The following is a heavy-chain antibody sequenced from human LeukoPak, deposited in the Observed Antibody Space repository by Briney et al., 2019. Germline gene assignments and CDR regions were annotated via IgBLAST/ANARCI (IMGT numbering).Heavy chain of an antibody. Sequence: ASVKVSCKASGYTFTSYYMHWVRQAPGQGLEWMGIINPSGGSTSYAQKFQGRVTMTTDTSTSTAYMELRSLRSDDTAVYYCARDVGYCSSTSCLLVSFDYWGQGTLVTVSS. CDR3: ARDVGYCSSTSCLLVSFDY. V-gene: IGHV1-46*01. CDR1: GYTFTSYY. CDR2: INPSGGST. J-gene: IGHJ4*02. D-gene: IGHD2-2*01.